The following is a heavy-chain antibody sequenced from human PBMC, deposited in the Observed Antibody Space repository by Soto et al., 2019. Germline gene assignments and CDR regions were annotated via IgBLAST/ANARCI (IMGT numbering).Heavy chain of an antibody. CDR3: ARDRVVLVGATFYYYGMDV. J-gene: IGHJ6*02. CDR2: IYHSGST. V-gene: IGHV4-4*02. Sequence: PSETLSLTCAVSGGSISSSNWWSWVRQPPGKGLEWIGEIYHSGSTNYNPSLKSRVTISVDKSKNQFSLKLGSVTAADTAVYYCARDRVVLVGATFYYYGMDVWGQGTTVTVSS. D-gene: IGHD1-26*01. CDR1: GGSISSSNW.